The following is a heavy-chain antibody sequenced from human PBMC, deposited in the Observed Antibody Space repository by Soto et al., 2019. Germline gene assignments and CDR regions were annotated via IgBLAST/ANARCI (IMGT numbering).Heavy chain of an antibody. CDR1: GGTFSSYA. Sequence: QVQLVQSGAEVKKPGSSVKVSCKASGGTFSSYAISWVRQAPGQGLEWMGGIIPIFGTANYAQKFQGRVTITADESTSTACMELSSLRSEDTAVYYCARDRNYYDSSGYTADAFDIWGQGTMVTVSS. V-gene: IGHV1-69*01. J-gene: IGHJ3*02. CDR2: IIPIFGTA. CDR3: ARDRNYYDSSGYTADAFDI. D-gene: IGHD3-22*01.